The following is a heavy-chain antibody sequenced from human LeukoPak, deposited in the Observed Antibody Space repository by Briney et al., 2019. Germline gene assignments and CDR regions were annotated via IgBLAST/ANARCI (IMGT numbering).Heavy chain of an antibody. J-gene: IGHJ4*02. CDR1: GFTFSNYA. Sequence: PWGSLRLSCAASGFTFSNYAMHWVRQAPGKGLEWVAVVSYDGSNKYYPYSVKGRFTTSRDNSKNTLYLQMNSLRAEDAAVYYCESIGYRRSGELYRIDYWGQGPLVTVSS. D-gene: IGHD1-26*01. CDR3: ESIGYRRSGELYRIDY. CDR2: VSYDGSNK. V-gene: IGHV3-30-3*01.